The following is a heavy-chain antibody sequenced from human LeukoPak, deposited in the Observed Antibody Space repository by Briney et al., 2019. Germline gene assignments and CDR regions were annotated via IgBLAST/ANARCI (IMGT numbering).Heavy chain of an antibody. CDR3: ARDLRLAAADSFYYYYYYMDV. CDR2: INPNSGGT. V-gene: IGHV1-2*02. J-gene: IGHJ6*03. D-gene: IGHD6-13*01. CDR1: GYTFTGYY. Sequence: GASVKVSRKASGYTFTGYYMHWVRQAPGQGLEWMGWINPNSGGTNYAQKFQGRVTMTRDTSISTAYMELSRLRSDDTAVYYCARDLRLAAADSFYYYYYYMDVWGKGTTVTISS.